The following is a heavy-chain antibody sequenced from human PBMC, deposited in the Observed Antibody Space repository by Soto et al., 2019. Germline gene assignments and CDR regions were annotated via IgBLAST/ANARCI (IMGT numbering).Heavy chain of an antibody. CDR1: GFTFSSYW. Sequence: EVQLVESGGGLVQPGGSLRLSCAASGFTFSSYWMSWVRQAPGKGLEWVANIKQDGSEKYYVDSVKGRFTISRDNAKNSLYLQVNSLRAEDTAVYYCARDHDYSNYAILYYYYYGMDVWGQGTTVTVSS. J-gene: IGHJ6*02. D-gene: IGHD4-4*01. CDR3: ARDHDYSNYAILYYYYYGMDV. V-gene: IGHV3-7*01. CDR2: IKQDGSEK.